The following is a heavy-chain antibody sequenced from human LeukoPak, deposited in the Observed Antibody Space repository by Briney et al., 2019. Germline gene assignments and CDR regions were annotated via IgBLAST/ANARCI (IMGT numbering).Heavy chain of an antibody. D-gene: IGHD5-18*01. CDR1: GFTFSSYA. V-gene: IGHV3-21*01. CDR3: AREMVDTGMLTNY. CDR2: ISSSGSHV. J-gene: IGHJ4*02. Sequence: PGGSLRLSCAASGFTFSSYAISWVRQAPGKGLGWVSSISSSGSHVYYPDSVKGQFTISRDNAKNSLYLQMNSLRGEDTAIYYCAREMVDTGMLTNYWGQGTLVTVSS.